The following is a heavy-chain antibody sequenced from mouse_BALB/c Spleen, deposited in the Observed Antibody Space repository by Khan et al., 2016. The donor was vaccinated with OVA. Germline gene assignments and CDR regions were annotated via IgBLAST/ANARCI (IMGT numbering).Heavy chain of an antibody. Sequence: QVQLQQSGAELARPGASVKLSCKSSGYTFTSYWMQWVKQRPGQGLEWIGAIYPGDGDTRYTQKFKGKATLTADKSSSTAYMQLSSLASEDSAVYYCASYRYDYFAYWGQGPTLTVSS. CDR3: ASYRYDYFAY. V-gene: IGHV1-87*01. J-gene: IGHJ2*01. CDR2: IYPGDGDT. CDR1: GYTFTSYW. D-gene: IGHD2-14*01.